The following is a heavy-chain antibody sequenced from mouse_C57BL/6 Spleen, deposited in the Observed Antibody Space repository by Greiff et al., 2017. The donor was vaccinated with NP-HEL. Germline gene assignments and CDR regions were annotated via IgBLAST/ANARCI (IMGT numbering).Heavy chain of an antibody. D-gene: IGHD2-1*01. CDR2: ISSGSSTI. Sequence: EVKLVESGGGLVKPGGSLKLSCAASGFTFSDYGMHWVRQAPEKGLEWVAYISSGSSTIYYADTVKGRFTISRDNAKNTLFLQMTSLRSEDTAMYYCATDCNYVVRVYWYFDVWGTGTTVTVSS. CDR3: ATDCNYVVRVYWYFDV. CDR1: GFTFSDYG. V-gene: IGHV5-17*01. J-gene: IGHJ1*03.